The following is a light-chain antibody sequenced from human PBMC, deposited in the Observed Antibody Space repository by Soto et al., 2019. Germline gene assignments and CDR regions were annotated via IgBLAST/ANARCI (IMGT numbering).Light chain of an antibody. CDR2: SAS. J-gene: IGKJ1*01. CDR3: QQLNNFPRT. Sequence: DIQLTQSPSFLSASVGDRVTITCRASQSISSYLAWYQQRPEKAPKLLMYSASTLQSGVPSRFSGSASGTKFTLTISNLQPDDFATYYCQQLNNFPRTFGQGTKVE. V-gene: IGKV1-9*01. CDR1: QSISSY.